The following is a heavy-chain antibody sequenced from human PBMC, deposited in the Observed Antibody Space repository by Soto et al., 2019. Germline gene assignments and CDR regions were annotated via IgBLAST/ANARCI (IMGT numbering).Heavy chain of an antibody. D-gene: IGHD6-19*01. CDR2: IYYSGST. CDR3: ARHRLGSGWVDFDY. V-gene: IGHV4-39*01. CDR1: GGSISSSSYY. J-gene: IGHJ4*02. Sequence: SETLSLTCTVSGGSISSSSYYWGWIRQPPGKGLEWIGSIYYSGSTYYNPPLKSRVTISVDTSKNQFSLKLSSVTAADTAVYYCARHRLGSGWVDFDYWGQGTLVTVSS.